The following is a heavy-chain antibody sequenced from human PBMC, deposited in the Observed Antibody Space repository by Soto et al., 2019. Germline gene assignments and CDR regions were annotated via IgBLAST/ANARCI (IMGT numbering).Heavy chain of an antibody. Sequence: KTSETLSLTCTVSGGSISSGGYYWSWIRQHPGKGLEWIGYIYYSGSTYYNPSLKSRVTISVDTSKNQFSLKLSSATAADTAVYYCARVPDDITMIVQDWGQGTLVTVSS. CDR2: IYYSGST. V-gene: IGHV4-31*03. J-gene: IGHJ4*02. CDR1: GGSISSGGYY. D-gene: IGHD3-22*01. CDR3: ARVPDDITMIVQD.